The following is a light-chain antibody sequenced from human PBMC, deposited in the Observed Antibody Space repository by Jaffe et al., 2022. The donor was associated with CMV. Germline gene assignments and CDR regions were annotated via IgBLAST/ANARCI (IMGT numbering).Light chain of an antibody. CDR1: SSDVGDYNY. CDR3: SAVISTTTLV. CDR2: DVS. J-gene: IGLJ2*01. Sequence: QSALTQTASVSGSPGQSITISCTGTSSDVGDYNYVSWYQQHPGKAPQLIIYDVSNRPSGVSDRFSGSKSGNTASLTVSGLQPEDEADYYCSAVISTTTLVFGGGTKLTVL. V-gene: IGLV2-14*03.